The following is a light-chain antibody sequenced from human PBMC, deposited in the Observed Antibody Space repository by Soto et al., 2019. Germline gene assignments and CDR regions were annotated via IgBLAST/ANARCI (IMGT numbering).Light chain of an antibody. CDR3: QQASSFPLT. CDR2: SAS. V-gene: IGKV1D-12*01. J-gene: IGKJ4*01. Sequence: IQMTQSPSSVSASVGDRVTITCRASQGVSSWVAWYQQKPGKAPKLLIYSASSLESGVPSRFSGSGYGTDFTLTINSLQSEDFATYYCQQASSFPLTFGGGTKVEIK. CDR1: QGVSSW.